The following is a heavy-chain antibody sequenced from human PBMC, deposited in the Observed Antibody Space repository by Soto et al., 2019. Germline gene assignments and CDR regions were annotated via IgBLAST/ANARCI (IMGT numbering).Heavy chain of an antibody. D-gene: IGHD6-19*01. CDR2: IWYDGSNK. J-gene: IGHJ4*02. Sequence: QVQLVESGGGVVQPGRSLRLSCAASGFTFSSYGMHWVRQAPGKGLEWVAVIWYDGSNKYYADSVKGRFTISRDNSKNTLYLKMNSLRAEDTAVYDWARSYGSSGRTAFDYWGQGTLVTVSS. V-gene: IGHV3-33*01. CDR1: GFTFSSYG. CDR3: ARSYGSSGRTAFDY.